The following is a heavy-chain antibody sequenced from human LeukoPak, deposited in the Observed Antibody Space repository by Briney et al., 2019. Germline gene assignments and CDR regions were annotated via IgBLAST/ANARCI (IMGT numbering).Heavy chain of an antibody. J-gene: IGHJ4*02. V-gene: IGHV1-46*01. Sequence: ASVKVSCKASGYTFTSYYMHWVRQAPGQGLEWMGIINPSGGSTSYAQKFQGRVTMTRDTSTSTVYMELSSLRSEDTAVYYCARDGPIYCSGGSCRLPNFDYWGQGTLVTVSS. CDR2: INPSGGST. CDR1: GYTFTSYY. CDR3: ARDGPIYCSGGSCRLPNFDY. D-gene: IGHD2-15*01.